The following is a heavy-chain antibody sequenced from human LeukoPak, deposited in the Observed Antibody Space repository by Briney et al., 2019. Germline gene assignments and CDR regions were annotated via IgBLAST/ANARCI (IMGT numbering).Heavy chain of an antibody. D-gene: IGHD2-2*02. CDR1: GGSIGSYF. V-gene: IGHV4-59*01. J-gene: IGHJ4*02. Sequence: SETLSLTCTVSGGSIGSYFWSWIRQPPGKGLQWIGYMYHSGSTYYNPSLKSRVTISIDTSKNQFSLKLTSVTAADTAVYYCARYTNREFDFWGQGTLVTVSS. CDR2: MYHSGST. CDR3: ARYTNREFDF.